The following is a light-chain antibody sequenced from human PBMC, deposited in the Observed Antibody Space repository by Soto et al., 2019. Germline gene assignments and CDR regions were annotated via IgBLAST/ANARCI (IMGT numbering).Light chain of an antibody. CDR2: GAS. V-gene: IGKV3-20*01. J-gene: IGKJ1*01. CDR1: QSAASSH. CDR3: QHYNSYSEA. Sequence: EIVLTQSPGTLSLSPGERATLSCRASQSAASSHLAWYQQKSGQAPRLLIYGASRRPTGIPARFSGSGSGTEFTLTISSLQPDDFATYYCQHYNSYSEAFGQGTKVDIK.